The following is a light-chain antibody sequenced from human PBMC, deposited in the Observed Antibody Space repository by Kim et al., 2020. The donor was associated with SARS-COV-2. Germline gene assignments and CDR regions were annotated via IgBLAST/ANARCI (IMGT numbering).Light chain of an antibody. CDR2: GAT. V-gene: IGKV1-39*01. CDR3: LESFGNPPHT. J-gene: IGKJ2*01. CDR1: QNIRSY. Sequence: DIQVSQSPSSLSASVGDRVTITCRASQNIRSYLSWYQQSPGKAPKLLIYGATHLHTGVPSRFSGSGFGTDFTLTITGLQAEDFATYYCLESFGNPPHTFGQGTKLDI.